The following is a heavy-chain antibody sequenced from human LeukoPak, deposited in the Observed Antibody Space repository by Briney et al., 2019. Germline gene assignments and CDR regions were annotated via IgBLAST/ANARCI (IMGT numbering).Heavy chain of an antibody. CDR2: SRDRANGYTP. J-gene: IGHJ6*02. Sequence: GGSLRLSCAASGFTFSSYSMNWVRQAPGKGLEWVGRSRDRANGYTPEYAASVRGRFTISRDDSETSMYLQMNSLKTEDSAVYYCTRGGTSSVAYYYHMDVWGQGTTVTVSS. V-gene: IGHV3-72*01. CDR1: GFTFSSYS. CDR3: TRGGTSSVAYYYHMDV. D-gene: IGHD1-26*01.